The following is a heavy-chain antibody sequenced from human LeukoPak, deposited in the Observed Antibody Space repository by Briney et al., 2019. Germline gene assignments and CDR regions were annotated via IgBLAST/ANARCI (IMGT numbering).Heavy chain of an antibody. CDR1: GDSISRSDSN. CDR2: LYYTGRT. V-gene: IGHV4-39*01. J-gene: IGHJ1*01. CDR3: ARRRYYDGSGYLE. Sequence: SETLSLTCSVSGDSISRSDSNWDWIGQPQGKGLGGIGTLYYTGRTYYRPSLKSRVTMSVDTSNNQFSLNLRSVTAADTAVYYCARRRYYDGSGYLEWGQGTLLSVSS. D-gene: IGHD3-22*01.